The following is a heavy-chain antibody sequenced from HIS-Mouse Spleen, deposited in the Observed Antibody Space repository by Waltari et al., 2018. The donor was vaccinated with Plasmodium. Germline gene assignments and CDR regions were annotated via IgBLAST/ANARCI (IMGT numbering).Heavy chain of an antibody. J-gene: IGHJ4*02. V-gene: IGHV3-66*01. Sequence: EVQLVESGGGLVQPGGSLRLSCAASGFTVSSNYMSWVRQAPGKVLEVVSVIYSDGSTYYADSVKGRFTISRDNSKNTLYLQMNSLRAEDTAVYYCATPRVGGSYFDYWGQGTLVTVSS. CDR3: ATPRVGGSYFDY. CDR1: GFTVSSNY. CDR2: IYSDGST. D-gene: IGHD1-26*01.